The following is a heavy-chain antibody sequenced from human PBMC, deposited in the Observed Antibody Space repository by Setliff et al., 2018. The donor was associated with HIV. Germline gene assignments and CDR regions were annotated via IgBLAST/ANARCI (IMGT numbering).Heavy chain of an antibody. CDR1: GFIFEDYG. V-gene: IGHV3-20*04. D-gene: IGHD1-26*01. CDR3: TKVARERTVGAILPGWYSNMDV. Sequence: GGSLRLSCAASGFIFEDYGMSWVRQAPGKGLEWVSGINWGGSSTGYADSVRGRFSISRDNAKNSLFLQMDSLKAEDSAVYYCTKVARERTVGAILPGWYSNMDVWGKGTTVTVSS. J-gene: IGHJ6*03. CDR2: INWGGSST.